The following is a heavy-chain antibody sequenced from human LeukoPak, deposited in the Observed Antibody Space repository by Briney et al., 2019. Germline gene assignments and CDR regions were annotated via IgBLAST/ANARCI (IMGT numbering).Heavy chain of an antibody. CDR1: GFTVNNNH. CDR2: IQSGGST. V-gene: IGHV3-66*01. J-gene: IGHJ4*02. CDR3: ARDRGDSSGWPIIDY. Sequence: GGPLRLSCAASGFTVNNNHMSWVRQAPGKGLEWVSLIQSGGSTHYADSVKGRFTISRDNSKNTLHLQMNSLRAEDTAVYYCARDRGDSSGWPIIDYWGQGTLVTVSS. D-gene: IGHD6-19*01.